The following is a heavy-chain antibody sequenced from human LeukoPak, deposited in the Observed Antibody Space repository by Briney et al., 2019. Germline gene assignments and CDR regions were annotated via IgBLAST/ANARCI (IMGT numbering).Heavy chain of an antibody. V-gene: IGHV4-30-4*01. D-gene: IGHD2-2*01. CDR1: GGSISSGDYY. CDR3: ARVGGRGTRKNWFDP. J-gene: IGHJ5*02. Sequence: SETLSLTCTVSGGSISSGDYYWSWIRQPPGKGLEWIGYIYYSGSTYYNPSLKGRVTISVDTSKNQFSLKLSSVTAADTAVYYCARVGGRGTRKNWFDPWGQGTLVTVSS. CDR2: IYYSGST.